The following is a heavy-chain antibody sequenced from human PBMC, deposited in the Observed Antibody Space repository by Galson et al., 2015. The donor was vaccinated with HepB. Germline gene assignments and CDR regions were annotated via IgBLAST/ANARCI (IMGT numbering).Heavy chain of an antibody. CDR1: GFTFSSYA. V-gene: IGHV3-64*03. CDR3: VKWGDHDFWSGFLGFDY. J-gene: IGHJ4*02. Sequence: CAASGFTFSSYAMHWVRQAPGKGLQHVAAISSNGHSTYYADSAKGRFTISRDNSKNTLYLQMSGLRPEDSAMYYCVKWGDHDFWSGFLGFDYWGQGALVTVSS. CDR2: ISSNGHST. D-gene: IGHD3-3*01.